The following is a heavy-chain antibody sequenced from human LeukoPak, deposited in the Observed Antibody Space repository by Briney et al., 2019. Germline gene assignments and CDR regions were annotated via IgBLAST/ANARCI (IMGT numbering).Heavy chain of an antibody. CDR1: GGSFSGYY. CDR2: INHSGST. J-gene: IGHJ6*02. D-gene: IGHD2-2*01. Sequence: SETLSLTCAVYGGSFSGYYWSWIRQPPGKGLEWIGEINHSGSTNYNPSLKSRVTISVDKSKNQFSLKLSSVTAADTAVYYCARDFRYCSSTSCNYGMDAWGQGTTVTVSS. V-gene: IGHV4-34*01. CDR3: ARDFRYCSSTSCNYGMDA.